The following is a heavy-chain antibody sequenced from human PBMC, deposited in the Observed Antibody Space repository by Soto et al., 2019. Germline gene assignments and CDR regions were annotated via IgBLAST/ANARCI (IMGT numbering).Heavy chain of an antibody. CDR3: ARETVVVPAASKGSRYYYYGMDV. V-gene: IGHV3-53*01. D-gene: IGHD2-2*01. J-gene: IGHJ6*02. Sequence: PEGSLRLSCAVSGFTASSNYMSWVRQAPGKGLEWVPDIYRGGSTYYAWSLKGGFTISRDNCKSTIYLQMSRLRAEDTAVYYCARETVVVPAASKGSRYYYYGMDVWGQGTTVTVSS. CDR1: GFTASSNY. CDR2: IYRGGST.